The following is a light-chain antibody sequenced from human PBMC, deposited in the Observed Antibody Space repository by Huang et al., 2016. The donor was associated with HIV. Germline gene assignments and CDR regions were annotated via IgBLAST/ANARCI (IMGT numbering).Light chain of an antibody. CDR3: QQYENWPPEYT. V-gene: IGKV3-15*01. CDR2: GAS. CDR1: QNVRSS. Sequence: EIVLTQSPAILSVSPGERATLSCRASQNVRSSFAWYQQRPGQPHRLLSSGASTRATGIPARFSGSGSGTEFTLTISSLQSEDFAVYYCQQYENWPPEYTFGQGTKLEL. J-gene: IGKJ2*01.